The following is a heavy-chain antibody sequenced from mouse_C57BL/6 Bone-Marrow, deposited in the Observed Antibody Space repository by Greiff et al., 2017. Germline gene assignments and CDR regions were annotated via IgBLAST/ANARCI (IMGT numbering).Heavy chain of an antibody. J-gene: IGHJ3*01. V-gene: IGHV1-7*01. CDR3: ARQDSSGYWFAY. CDR2: INPSSGYT. CDR1: GYTFTSYW. D-gene: IGHD3-2*02. Sequence: QVQLQQSGAELAKPGASVKLSCKASGYTFTSYWMHWVKQRPGQGLEWIGYINPSSGYTKYNQKFKDKDTLTADKSSSTAYMQLSSLTYEDSAVYYCARQDSSGYWFAYWGQGTLVTVSA.